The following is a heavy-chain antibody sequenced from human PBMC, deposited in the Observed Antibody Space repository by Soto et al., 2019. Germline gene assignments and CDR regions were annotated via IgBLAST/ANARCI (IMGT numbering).Heavy chain of an antibody. V-gene: IGHV1-8*01. CDR1: RYTFTSYD. Sequence: QVQLVQSGAEVKKPGASVRVSCKASRYTFTSYDIYWVRQATGQGLAWMGWMNPFSGNAVYTQKFQHRGTMTGDTSINTAYMEMSGLRSEDTAVYYCTRGQGNRRGQGSLVTVSS. J-gene: IGHJ4*02. CDR2: MNPFSGNA. CDR3: TRGQGNR.